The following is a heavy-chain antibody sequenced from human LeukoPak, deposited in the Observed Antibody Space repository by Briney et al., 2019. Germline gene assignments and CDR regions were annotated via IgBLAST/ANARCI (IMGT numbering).Heavy chain of an antibody. D-gene: IGHD2-21*02. Sequence: GGSLRLSCAASGFTFSSYGMSWVRQTPGKGLEWVSSISGSGDSTFYADSVKGRFSISRDNSKNTLYLQVNGLRTEDTAVYYCAKDRLLNCRGDCYIFDYWGQGTVVTVSS. J-gene: IGHJ4*02. CDR2: ISGSGDST. V-gene: IGHV3-23*01. CDR1: GFTFSSYG. CDR3: AKDRLLNCRGDCYIFDY.